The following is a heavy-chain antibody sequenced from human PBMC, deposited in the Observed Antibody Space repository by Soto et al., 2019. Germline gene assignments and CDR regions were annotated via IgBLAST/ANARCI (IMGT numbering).Heavy chain of an antibody. CDR2: IDPSDSYT. Sequence: GKSLKISCKGSGYSFTSYWISWVRQMPGKGLEWMGRIDPSDSYTNYSPSFQGHVTISADKSISTAYLQWSSLKASDTAMYYCASPIAYDILTGYHYYYYGMDVWGQGTTVTVSS. D-gene: IGHD3-9*01. CDR3: ASPIAYDILTGYHYYYYGMDV. CDR1: GYSFTSYW. J-gene: IGHJ6*02. V-gene: IGHV5-10-1*01.